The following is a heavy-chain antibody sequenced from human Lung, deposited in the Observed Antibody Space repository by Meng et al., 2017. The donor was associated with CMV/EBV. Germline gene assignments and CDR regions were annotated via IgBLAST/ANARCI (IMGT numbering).Heavy chain of an antibody. J-gene: IGHJ6*02. D-gene: IGHD2-2*01. CDR3: ARAIRGPYCTSTTCPTANYYNDGMDV. Sequence: GGSXRLXXAASGFTFSDYGVHWVRQAPGKGLEWVTVISFDGNEMYYADSVKGRFTISRDNSKNTLSLQMNSLRPEDTAVYYCARAIRGPYCTSTTCPTANYYNDGMDVWXQGTXVTVAS. CDR1: GFTFSDYG. CDR2: ISFDGNEM. V-gene: IGHV3-30*04.